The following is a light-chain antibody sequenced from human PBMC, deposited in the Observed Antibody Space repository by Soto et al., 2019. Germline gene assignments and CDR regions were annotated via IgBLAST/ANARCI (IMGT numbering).Light chain of an antibody. CDR1: SSDVGGYNY. CDR3: NSYTSSSIVV. J-gene: IGLJ2*01. V-gene: IGLV2-14*03. Sequence: QSALTQPASVSGSPVQSITISCTGTSSDVGGYNYVSWYQQHPGKVPKLIIYDVTVRPSGVSNRFSGSKSGNTASLTISGLQAEDEADYYCNSYTSSSIVVFGGGTKLPVL. CDR2: DVT.